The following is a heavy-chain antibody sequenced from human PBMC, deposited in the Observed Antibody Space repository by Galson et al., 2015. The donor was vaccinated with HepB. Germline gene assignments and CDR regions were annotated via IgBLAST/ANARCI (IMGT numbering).Heavy chain of an antibody. D-gene: IGHD3-10*01. J-gene: IGHJ6*02. CDR2: INTNTGNP. CDR3: ARWFGELLGYYYYGMDV. Sequence: SVKVSCKASGYTFTSYAMNWVRQAPGQGLEWMGWINTNTGNPTYAQGFTGRFVFPLDTSVSTAYLQISSLKAEDTAVYYCARWFGELLGYYYYGMDVWGQGTTVTVSS. CDR1: GYTFTSYA. V-gene: IGHV7-4-1*02.